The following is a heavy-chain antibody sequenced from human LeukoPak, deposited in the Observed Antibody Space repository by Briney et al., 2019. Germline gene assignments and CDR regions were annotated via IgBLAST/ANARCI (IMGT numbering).Heavy chain of an antibody. CDR1: GFIFSNYG. CDR2: ISGSGGST. CDR3: ARATVTTWSYYYYMDV. V-gene: IGHV3-23*01. D-gene: IGHD4-17*01. J-gene: IGHJ6*03. Sequence: PGGSLRLSCAASGFIFSNYGMSWVRQAPGKGLEWVSAISGSGGSTYYADSVKGRFTISRDNSKNTLYLQMNSLRAEDTAVYYCARATVTTWSYYYYMDVWGKGTTVTVSS.